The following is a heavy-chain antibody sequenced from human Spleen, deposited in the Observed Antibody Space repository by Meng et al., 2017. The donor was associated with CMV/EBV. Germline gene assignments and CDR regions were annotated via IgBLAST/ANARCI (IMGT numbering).Heavy chain of an antibody. J-gene: IGHJ4*02. D-gene: IGHD1-26*01. CDR1: GFTFSDYY. CDR3: AKGIGGSAKYFDY. Sequence: GESLKISCAASGFTFSDYYMSWIRQAPGKGLQWISYISSSGNTIYYTDSVKGRFTISRDNAKNSLYLQMNSLRAEDTAVYYCAKGIGGSAKYFDYWGQGTLVTVSS. V-gene: IGHV3-11*04. CDR2: ISSSGNTI.